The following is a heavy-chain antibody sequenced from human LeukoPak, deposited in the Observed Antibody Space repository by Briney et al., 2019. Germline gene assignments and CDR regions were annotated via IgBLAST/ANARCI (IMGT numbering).Heavy chain of an antibody. V-gene: IGHV1-69*13. Sequence: SVKVSCKASGGTFSSYAISWVRQAPGQGLEWMGGIIPIFGTANYAQKFQGRVTITADESTSTAYMELSSLRSEDTAVYYCARGYYGSGSDSPYQPHPYYYDYYMDVWGKGTTVTISS. CDR1: GGTFSSYA. D-gene: IGHD3-10*01. J-gene: IGHJ6*03. CDR3: ARGYYGSGSDSPYQPHPYYYDYYMDV. CDR2: IIPIFGTA.